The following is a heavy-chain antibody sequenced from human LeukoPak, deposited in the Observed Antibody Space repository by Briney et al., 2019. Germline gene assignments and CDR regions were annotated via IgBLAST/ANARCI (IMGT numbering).Heavy chain of an antibody. D-gene: IGHD3-22*01. Sequence: ASVKVSCKASGYTFTDYYMHWVRQAPGQGLEWMGIINPSGGSTSYAQKFQGRVTMTRDTSTSTVYMELSSLRSEDTAVYYCARVGSYYDSSGYSTAIFDYWGQGTLVTVSS. CDR2: INPSGGST. CDR1: GYTFTDYY. CDR3: ARVGSYYDSSGYSTAIFDY. V-gene: IGHV1-46*01. J-gene: IGHJ4*02.